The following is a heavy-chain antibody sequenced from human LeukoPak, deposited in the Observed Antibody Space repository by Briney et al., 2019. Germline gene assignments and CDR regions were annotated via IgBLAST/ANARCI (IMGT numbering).Heavy chain of an antibody. CDR3: ARCGSYSAFDAFDI. J-gene: IGHJ3*02. CDR2: IYHSGST. Sequence: PSETLSLTCAVSGYSISSGYYWGWIRQPPGKGLEWIGSIYHSGSTYYNPSLKSRVTISVDTSKNQFSLKLSSVTAADTAVYYRARCGSYSAFDAFDIWGQGTMVTVSS. V-gene: IGHV4-38-2*01. D-gene: IGHD1-26*01. CDR1: GYSISSGYY.